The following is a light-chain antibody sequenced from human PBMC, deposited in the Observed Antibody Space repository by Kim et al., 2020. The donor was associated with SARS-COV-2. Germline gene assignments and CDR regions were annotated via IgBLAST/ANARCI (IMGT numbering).Light chain of an antibody. CDR2: KAS. J-gene: IGKJ1*01. CDR3: QQENSCCT. V-gene: IGKV1-5*03. CDR1: QSISSW. Sequence: DIQMTQSPSTLSASVGDRATITCRASQSISSWFAWYQQKPGKAPTLLIYKASSLESGVPARFSGSGSGTEFTLTISSLQPDDFATYYCQQENSCCTFGQGTKVEIK.